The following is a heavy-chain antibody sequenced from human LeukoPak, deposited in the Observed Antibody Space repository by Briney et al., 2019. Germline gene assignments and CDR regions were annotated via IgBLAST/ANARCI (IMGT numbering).Heavy chain of an antibody. CDR2: VSSNGGRP. V-gene: IGHV3-64D*06. Sequence: GGSLRLSPSPSRFSFSSYALHSVRPAPRKGRAYVSGVSSNGGRPYHADSAKGRFPISRDNSQNTLDLQTGSLRAEDTTVYYCVKSRGSGTWYVKFDDGGEASLVTVSA. CDR1: RFSFSSYA. CDR3: VKSRGSGTWYVKFDD. D-gene: IGHD6-13*01. J-gene: IGHJ4*02.